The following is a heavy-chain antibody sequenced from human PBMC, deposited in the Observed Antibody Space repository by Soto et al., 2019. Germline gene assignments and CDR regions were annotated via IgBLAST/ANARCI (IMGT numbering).Heavy chain of an antibody. V-gene: IGHV1-69*13. CDR3: ARDVDTAMVGTYYYYGMDV. D-gene: IGHD5-18*01. CDR1: GGTFSSYA. CDR2: IIPIFGTA. J-gene: IGHJ6*02. Sequence: GASVKVSCKASGGTFSSYAISWVRQAPGQGLEWMGGIIPIFGTANYAQKFQGRVTITADESTSTAYMELSSLRSEDTAVYYCARDVDTAMVGTYYYYGMDVWGQGTTVTVSS.